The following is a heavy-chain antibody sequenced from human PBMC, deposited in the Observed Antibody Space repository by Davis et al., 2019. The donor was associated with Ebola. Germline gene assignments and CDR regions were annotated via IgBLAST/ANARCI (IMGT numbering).Heavy chain of an antibody. V-gene: IGHV3-23*01. CDR1: GFTFSSYA. CDR2: ISGSGGST. J-gene: IGHJ4*02. Sequence: GGSLRLSCAASGFTFSSYAMSWVRQAPGKGLEWVSAISGSGGSTYYADSVKGRFTISRDNSKNTLYLQINSLRAEDTAVYYCANLDYGDNSGFDYWGQGTLVTVSS. CDR3: ANLDYGDNSGFDY. D-gene: IGHD4-23*01.